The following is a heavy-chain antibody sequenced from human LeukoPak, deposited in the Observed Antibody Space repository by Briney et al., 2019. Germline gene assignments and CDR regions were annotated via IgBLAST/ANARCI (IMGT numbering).Heavy chain of an antibody. CDR1: GGSITNLDYY. V-gene: IGHV4-61*02. J-gene: IGHJ3*02. CDR3: AGRGSSSGTFDI. Sequence: SQTLSLTCTVSGGSITNLDYYWTWLRQPAGKRLEWIGRIYTSGGTNYNPSLKSRVTMSGDRSKNEISLHLASLTAADTALYYCAGRGSSSGTFDIWGPGTFVTVSS. CDR2: IYTSGGT. D-gene: IGHD3-10*01.